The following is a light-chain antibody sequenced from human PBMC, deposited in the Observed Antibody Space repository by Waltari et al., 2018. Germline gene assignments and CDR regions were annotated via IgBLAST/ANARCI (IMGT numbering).Light chain of an antibody. V-gene: IGKV3-20*01. J-gene: IGKJ2*01. CDR2: GAS. CDR3: QQYGSSPPYT. Sequence: EIVLTQSPGTLSLSPGERATLSYRASQSVSSNYLAWYQQKPGQAPRLLIYGASNRASGIPDRFSGTGSGTDFTLTISSLEPEDFAIYYCQQYGSSPPYTFGQGTKLEI. CDR1: QSVSSNY.